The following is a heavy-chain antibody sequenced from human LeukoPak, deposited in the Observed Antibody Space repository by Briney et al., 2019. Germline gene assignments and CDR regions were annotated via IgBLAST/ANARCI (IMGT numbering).Heavy chain of an antibody. V-gene: IGHV4-39*07. D-gene: IGHD3-10*01. CDR3: ARAAFHKYMVRGVTNAFDI. CDR1: GGSISSSSYY. CDR2: IYYSGST. J-gene: IGHJ3*02. Sequence: SETLSLTCTVSGGSISSSSYYWGWIRQPPGKGLEWIGSIYYSGSTYYNPSLKSRVTISVDTSKNQFSLKLSSVTAADTAVYYCARAAFHKYMVRGVTNAFDIWGQGTMVTVSS.